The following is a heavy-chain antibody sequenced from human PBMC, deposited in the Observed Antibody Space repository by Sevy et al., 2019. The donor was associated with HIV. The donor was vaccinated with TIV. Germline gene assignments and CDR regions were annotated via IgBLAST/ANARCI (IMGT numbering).Heavy chain of an antibody. CDR3: ARDCSSASCLWGMDV. J-gene: IGHJ6*02. CDR2: IKRDGSEK. Sequence: GGSLRLSCAASRFSFSNYWMSWVRQAPGKGLEWVANIKRDGSEKYYVASVKGRFTISRDNAKTSLFLQMNSLRGEDTAVYYCARDCSSASCLWGMDVWGQGTTVTVSS. CDR1: RFSFSNYW. D-gene: IGHD2-2*01. V-gene: IGHV3-7*03.